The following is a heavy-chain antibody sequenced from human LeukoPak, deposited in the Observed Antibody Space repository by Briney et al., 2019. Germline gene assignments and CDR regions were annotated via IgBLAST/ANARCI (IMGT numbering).Heavy chain of an antibody. J-gene: IGHJ4*02. V-gene: IGHV1-18*01. CDR2: ISAYNGNT. Sequence: ASVKVSCKASGYTFTSYGISWVRQAPGQGLEWMGWISAYNGNTNYAQKLQGRVTMTTDTSTSTAYMELRSLRSDDTAVYYCARDWSHYYGPTDPPFDYWGQGTLVTVSS. D-gene: IGHD3-10*01. CDR1: GYTFTSYG. CDR3: ARDWSHYYGPTDPPFDY.